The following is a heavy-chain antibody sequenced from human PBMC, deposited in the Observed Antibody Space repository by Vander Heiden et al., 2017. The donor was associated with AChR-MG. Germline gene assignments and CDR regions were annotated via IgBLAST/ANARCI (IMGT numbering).Heavy chain of an antibody. CDR3: AKDLGPVRINSRSYYYGMDV. D-gene: IGHD1-20*01. V-gene: IGHV3-30*18. Sequence: QAQLVASGGGVVQPGWSTSLSCAASGFTFRSYGMHGVRQAPGKGLEWVAVISYDGSNKYYADSVKGRFTISRDNSKNTLYLQMNSLRAEDTAVYYCAKDLGPVRINSRSYYYGMDVWGQGTTVTVSS. CDR1: GFTFRSYG. J-gene: IGHJ6*02. CDR2: ISYDGSNK.